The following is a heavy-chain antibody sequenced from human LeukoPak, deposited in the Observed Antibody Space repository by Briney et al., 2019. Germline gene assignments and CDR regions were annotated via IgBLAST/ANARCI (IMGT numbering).Heavy chain of an antibody. CDR2: ISGSGGST. Sequence: GGSRRLSCAASGFTFSSYAMSWVRQAPGKGLEWVSAISGSGGSTYYADSVKGRFTISRDNSKNTLYLQMNSLRAEDTAVYYCAREGLDILTGYSTYYFDYWGQGTLVTVSS. J-gene: IGHJ4*02. V-gene: IGHV3-23*01. CDR1: GFTFSSYA. CDR3: AREGLDILTGYSTYYFDY. D-gene: IGHD3-9*01.